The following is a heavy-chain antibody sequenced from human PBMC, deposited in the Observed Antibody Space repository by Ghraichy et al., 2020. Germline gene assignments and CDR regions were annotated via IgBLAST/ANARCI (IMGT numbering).Heavy chain of an antibody. J-gene: IGHJ6*02. CDR1: GFNVGSKY. V-gene: IGHV3-53*01. CDR3: ARDLRPDYGSSGMDV. CDR2: IYTGGTT. Sequence: SCAASGFNVGSKYMTWVRQAPGKGLDWVGVIYTGGTTYYAESVKGRFTISRDNSKNMLYLQMNSLRTEDTAVYYCARDLRPDYGSSGMDVWGQGTTVTVSS. D-gene: IGHD3-10*01.